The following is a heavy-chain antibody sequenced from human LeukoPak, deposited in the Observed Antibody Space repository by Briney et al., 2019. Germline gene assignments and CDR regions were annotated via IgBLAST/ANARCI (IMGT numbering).Heavy chain of an antibody. V-gene: IGHV3-23*01. CDR2: IRGSGDTT. D-gene: IGHD3-10*01. CDR1: GFIFSTYA. J-gene: IGHJ5*02. CDR3: AKNGEVLSWFDP. Sequence: GRSLRLSCAASGFIFSTYAMTWVRQAPGKGLEWVSAIRGSGDTTHYADPVKGRFTISRDNSKNTPYLQMNSLRAEDTAVYSCAKNGEVLSWFDPWGQGTLVTVSS.